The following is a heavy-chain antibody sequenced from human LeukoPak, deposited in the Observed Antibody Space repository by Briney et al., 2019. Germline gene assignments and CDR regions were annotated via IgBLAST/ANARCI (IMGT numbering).Heavy chain of an antibody. CDR2: INTNTGNP. Sequence: GASVKVSCKASGYTFTSYAMNWVRQAPGQGLEWMGWINTNTGNPTYAQGFTGRFVFSLDTSVSTAYLQISSLKAEDTAVYYCAGEYYDSSGLYYYYYYMDVWGKGTTVTVSS. CDR1: GYTFTSYA. D-gene: IGHD3-22*01. V-gene: IGHV7-4-1*02. CDR3: AGEYYDSSGLYYYYYYMDV. J-gene: IGHJ6*03.